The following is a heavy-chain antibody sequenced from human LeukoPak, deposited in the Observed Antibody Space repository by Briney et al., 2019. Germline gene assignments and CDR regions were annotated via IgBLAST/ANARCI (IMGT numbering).Heavy chain of an antibody. Sequence: GGSLRLSRAASGFTFSSYEMNWVRQAPGKGLEWVSYISSSGSTIYYADSVKGRFTISRDNAKNSLYLQMNSLTVGDTAVYYCAREDSTRSGVRELDYWGQGILVTVSS. CDR2: ISSSGSTI. D-gene: IGHD3-10*01. J-gene: IGHJ4*02. CDR3: AREDSTRSGVRELDY. V-gene: IGHV3-48*03. CDR1: GFTFSSYE.